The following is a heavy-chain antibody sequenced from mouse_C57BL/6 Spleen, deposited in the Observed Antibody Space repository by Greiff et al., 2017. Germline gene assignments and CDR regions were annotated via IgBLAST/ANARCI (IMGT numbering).Heavy chain of an antibody. CDR3: SRGGLYDYDRFDY. CDR2: ISSGSSTI. V-gene: IGHV5-17*01. Sequence: EVQGVESGGGLVKPGGSLKLSCAASGFTFSDYGMHWVRQAPEKGLEWVAYISSGSSTIYYADTVKGRFTISSDNANNTLFLQMTSLRSEDTAMYYCSRGGLYDYDRFDYWGQGTTLTVSS. CDR1: GFTFSDYG. J-gene: IGHJ2*01. D-gene: IGHD2-4*01.